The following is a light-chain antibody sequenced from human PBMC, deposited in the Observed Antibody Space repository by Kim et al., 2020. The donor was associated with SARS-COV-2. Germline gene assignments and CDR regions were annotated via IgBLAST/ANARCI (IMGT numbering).Light chain of an antibody. CDR1: NSDVGGYNY. CDR3: SSYTSTTTLV. V-gene: IGLV2-14*03. CDR2: DVS. Sequence: GQSITISCTGTNSDVGGYNYVSWYQQHPDKAPKLMIYDVSNRPSGISNRFSGSKSGNTASLTISGLQAEDEADYYCSSYTSTTTLVFGGGTQLTVL. J-gene: IGLJ2*01.